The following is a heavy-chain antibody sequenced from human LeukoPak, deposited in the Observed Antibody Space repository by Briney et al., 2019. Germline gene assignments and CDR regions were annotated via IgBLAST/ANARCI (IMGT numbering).Heavy chain of an antibody. D-gene: IGHD4-17*01. J-gene: IGHJ6*03. CDR2: INHSGST. CDR1: GYSISSGYY. V-gene: IGHV4-38-2*02. Sequence: SETLSLTCTVSGYSISSGYYWSWIRQPPGKGLEWIGEINHSGSTNYNPSLKSRVTISVDTSKNQFSLKLSSVTAADTAVYYCARVGTVTLYYYYMDVWGKGTTVTVSS. CDR3: ARVGTVTLYYYYMDV.